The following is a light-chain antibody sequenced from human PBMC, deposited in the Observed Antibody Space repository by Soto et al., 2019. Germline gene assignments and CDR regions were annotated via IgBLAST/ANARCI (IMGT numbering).Light chain of an antibody. CDR3: QQYDSSPKT. J-gene: IGKJ1*01. V-gene: IGKV3-20*01. CDR2: ATS. Sequence: IVLTQSPXTLSLXXXXXGXLXXXASQTGNSDYLAWFQQRPGQAPRLLIFATSRRATDIPDRFSGSGSGTDFTLTISRLEPEDFAVYYCQQYDSSPKTFGQGTKVDI. CDR1: QTGNSDY.